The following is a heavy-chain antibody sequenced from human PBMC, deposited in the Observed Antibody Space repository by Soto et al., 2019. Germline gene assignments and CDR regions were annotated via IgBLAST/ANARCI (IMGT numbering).Heavy chain of an antibody. CDR1: GYTFTSYA. CDR3: ASVDDILTGYLGSGMDV. V-gene: IGHV1-3*01. Sequence: QVQLVQSGAEVKKPGASVKVSCKASGYTFTSYAMHWVRQAPGQRLEWMGWINAGNGKTKYSQKFQGRVTITRDTSGSPADMELSSLGSEDTAVYYCASVDDILTGYLGSGMDVWGEGTMVTVSS. CDR2: INAGNGKT. J-gene: IGHJ6*04. D-gene: IGHD3-9*01.